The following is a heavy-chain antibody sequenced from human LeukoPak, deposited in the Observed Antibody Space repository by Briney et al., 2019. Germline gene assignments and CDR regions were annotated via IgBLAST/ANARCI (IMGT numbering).Heavy chain of an antibody. CDR1: GGSISSYY. CDR2: IYYSGST. CDR3: ARGEMTSWFDP. V-gene: IGHV4-59*08. Sequence: PSETLSLTCTVSGGSISSYYWSWIRQPPGQGLEWTGYIYYSGSTNYNPSLKSRVTISVDTSKNQFSLKLSSVTAADTAVYYCARGEMTSWFDPWGQGTLVTVSS. J-gene: IGHJ5*02. D-gene: IGHD4-17*01.